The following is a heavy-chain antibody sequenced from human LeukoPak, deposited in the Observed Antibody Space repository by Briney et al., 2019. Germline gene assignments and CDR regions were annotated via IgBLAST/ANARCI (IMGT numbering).Heavy chain of an antibody. J-gene: IGHJ3*02. CDR3: SRGSFQFDWKNFHGPLDI. V-gene: IGHV1-18*01. D-gene: IGHD1-1*01. CDR2: FSLYNGDT. CDR1: GYTFSNYG. Sequence: ASVRVSFKASGYTFSNYGINWVRQAPGQGLEWMGWFSLYNGDTKYTQKLQGRVTMTTDTSTSTAYMELRSLTSADTAVDYCSRGSFQFDWKNFHGPLDIWGQGTMVTVSS.